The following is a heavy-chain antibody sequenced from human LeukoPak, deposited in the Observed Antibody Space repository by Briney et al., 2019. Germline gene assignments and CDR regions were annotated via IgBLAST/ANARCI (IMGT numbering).Heavy chain of an antibody. J-gene: IGHJ4*02. CDR1: GFTFSSYG. Sequence: GGSLRLSCAASGFTFSSYGMDWVRQAPGKGLEWVAVISYDGSNKYYADSVKGRFTISRDNSKNTLYLQMNSLRVEDTAVYYCAKDLVGSSWTIDYWGQGTLVTVSS. V-gene: IGHV3-30*18. CDR3: AKDLVGSSWTIDY. D-gene: IGHD6-13*01. CDR2: ISYDGSNK.